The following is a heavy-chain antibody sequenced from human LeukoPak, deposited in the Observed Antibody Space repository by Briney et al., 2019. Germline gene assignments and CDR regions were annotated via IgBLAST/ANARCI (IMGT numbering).Heavy chain of an antibody. D-gene: IGHD3-10*01. V-gene: IGHV1-69*10. CDR1: GGTFSSYA. J-gene: IGHJ4*02. CDR3: AKDRGGPLYTDY. Sequence: SVKVSCKASGGTFSSYAISWVRQAPGQGLEWMGGIIPILGIANYAQKFQGRVTITADKSTSTAYMELSSLRSEDTAVYYCAKDRGGPLYTDYWGQGTLVTVSS. CDR2: IIPILGIA.